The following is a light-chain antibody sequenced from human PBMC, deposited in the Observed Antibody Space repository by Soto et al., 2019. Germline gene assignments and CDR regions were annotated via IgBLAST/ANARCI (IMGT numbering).Light chain of an antibody. CDR1: SGHSSYA. CDR2: LNSDGGH. J-gene: IGLJ3*02. V-gene: IGLV4-69*01. CDR3: QTWDTASRV. Sequence: QSVLTQSPSASASLGASVKLTCTLSSGHSSYAIAWHQQQPEKGPRYLIKLNSDGGHNKGDGIPDRFSGSSSGAERYLTISNLQSEDEADYYCQTWDTASRVFGGGTKLTVL.